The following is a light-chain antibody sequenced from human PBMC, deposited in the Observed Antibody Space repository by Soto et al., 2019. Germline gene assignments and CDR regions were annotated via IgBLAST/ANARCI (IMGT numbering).Light chain of an antibody. V-gene: IGKV1-5*01. Sequence: QSPSTLSGSVGDRVTITCRASQTISSWLAWYQQKPGKAPKLLIYAASNLQSGVPARFSGSGSGTDFTLTISSLQPEDVAAYYCQKYNSAPLTFGGGTKVDIK. CDR2: AAS. CDR1: QTISSW. CDR3: QKYNSAPLT. J-gene: IGKJ4*01.